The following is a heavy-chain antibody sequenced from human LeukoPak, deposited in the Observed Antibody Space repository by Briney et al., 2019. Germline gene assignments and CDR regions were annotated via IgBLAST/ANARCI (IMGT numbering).Heavy chain of an antibody. J-gene: IGHJ6*03. Sequence: ASVKVSCKASGYTFIGYYVHWVRQAPGQGLEWMGWINPSGGSTSYAQKFQGRVTMTRDTSTSTVYMELSSLRSEDTAVYYCAREVVVVPAAISTWDYYYYYYMDVWGKGTTVTVSS. V-gene: IGHV1-46*01. CDR1: GYTFIGYY. D-gene: IGHD2-2*02. CDR3: AREVVVVPAAISTWDYYYYYYMDV. CDR2: INPSGGST.